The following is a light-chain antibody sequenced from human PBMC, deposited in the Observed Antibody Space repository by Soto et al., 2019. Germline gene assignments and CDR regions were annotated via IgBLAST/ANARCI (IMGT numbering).Light chain of an antibody. Sequence: QSELTQPPSVSGSPGQRVTISCTGSTSNIGAGYAVHWYQQLPGTAPKLLIYGNNNRPSGVPDRFSGSKSGASASLAITGLQAEDEADYYCQSYDNSLTGSWVFGGGTKLTVL. CDR2: GNN. J-gene: IGLJ3*02. CDR3: QSYDNSLTGSWV. V-gene: IGLV1-40*01. CDR1: TSNIGAGYA.